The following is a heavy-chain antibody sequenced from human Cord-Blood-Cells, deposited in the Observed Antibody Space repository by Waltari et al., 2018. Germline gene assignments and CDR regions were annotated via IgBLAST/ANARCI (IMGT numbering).Heavy chain of an antibody. V-gene: IGHV1-8*01. CDR3: ARLYYYDSSGYYRYYGMDV. D-gene: IGHD3-22*01. Sequence: QVQLVQSGAEVKKPGASVKVSCKASGYTFTSYDINWVRQANGPGLEWMGWMNPNSGNTGYAQKFQGRVTMTRNTSISTAYMELSSLRSEDTAVYYCARLYYYDSSGYYRYYGMDVWGQGTTVTVSS. CDR1: GYTFTSYD. CDR2: MNPNSGNT. J-gene: IGHJ6*02.